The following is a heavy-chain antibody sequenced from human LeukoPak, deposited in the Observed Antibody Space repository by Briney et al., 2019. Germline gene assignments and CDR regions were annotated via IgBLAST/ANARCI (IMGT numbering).Heavy chain of an antibody. V-gene: IGHV1-69*13. J-gene: IGHJ3*02. D-gene: IGHD3-22*01. CDR2: IIPIFGTA. CDR3: ARKIAYYYDSSGYYDTHGGAFDI. CDR1: GGTLSSYA. Sequence: GASVKVSCKASGGTLSSYAISWVRQAPGQGFEWMGGIIPIFGTANYAQKFQGRVTITADESTSTAYMELSSLRSEDTAVYYCARKIAYYYDSSGYYDTHGGAFDIWGQGTMVTVSS.